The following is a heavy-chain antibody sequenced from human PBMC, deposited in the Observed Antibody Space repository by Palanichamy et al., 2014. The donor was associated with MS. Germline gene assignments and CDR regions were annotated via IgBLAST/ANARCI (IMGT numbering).Heavy chain of an antibody. D-gene: IGHD2-15*01. CDR2: IIPVTETT. Sequence: QVLLVQSGAEVKXTGSSVRVSCQASGGTFTTHGLSWLRQAPGQGLEWMGRIIPVTETTDYAQKFQGRVMITADKSTSTVYMELSSLTFEDTAIYYCARDLPSVIAVVVATGCFDSWGQGTTVIVSS. CDR3: ARDLPSVIAVVVATGCFDS. J-gene: IGHJ3*02. CDR1: GGTFTTHG. V-gene: IGHV1-69*04.